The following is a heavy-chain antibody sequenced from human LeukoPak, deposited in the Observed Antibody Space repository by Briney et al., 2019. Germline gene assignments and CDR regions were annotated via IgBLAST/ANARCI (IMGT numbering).Heavy chain of an antibody. CDR3: ARGDKRVTFGGVIVPFDH. V-gene: IGHV1-2*02. CDR2: INPNSGGT. D-gene: IGHD3-16*02. Sequence: ASVKVSCKASGYTFTGYYMHWVRQAPGQGLEWMGWINPNSGGTNYAQKFQGRVTMTRDTSISTAYMELSRLRSDDTAVYYCARGDKRVTFGGVIVPFDHWGQGTLVTVSS. J-gene: IGHJ4*02. CDR1: GYTFTGYY.